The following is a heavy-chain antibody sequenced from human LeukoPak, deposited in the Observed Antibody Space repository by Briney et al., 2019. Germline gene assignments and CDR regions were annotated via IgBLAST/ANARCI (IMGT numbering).Heavy chain of an antibody. CDR2: INSGGDIK. V-gene: IGHV3-48*02. J-gene: IGHJ4*02. CDR1: GPIRSSDG. D-gene: IGHD3/OR15-3a*01. Sequence: GGSLRLSCAVSGPIRSSDGFDWVRQAPGQGLEWVSFINSGGDIKWYADSVKGRFTISRDEAKKSVYLQMDSLRDEDTAVYYCARGRDWGLDYWGQGTVVTVSS. CDR3: ARGRDWGLDY.